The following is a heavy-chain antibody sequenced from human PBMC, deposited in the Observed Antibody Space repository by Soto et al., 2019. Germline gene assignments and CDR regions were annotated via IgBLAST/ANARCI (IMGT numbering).Heavy chain of an antibody. V-gene: IGHV1-24*01. Sequence: GASVKVSCKVSGYTLTELSMHWVRQAPGKGLEWMGGFDPEDGETIYAQKFQGRVTMTEDTSTDTAYMELSSLRSEDTAVYYCATGTGWYDAFDIRGQGTMVTVSS. D-gene: IGHD6-19*01. J-gene: IGHJ3*02. CDR3: ATGTGWYDAFDI. CDR2: FDPEDGET. CDR1: GYTLTELS.